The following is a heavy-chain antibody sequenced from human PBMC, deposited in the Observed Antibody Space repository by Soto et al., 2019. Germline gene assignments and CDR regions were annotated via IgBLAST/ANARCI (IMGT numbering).Heavy chain of an antibody. CDR3: ATEVPDSGSYFGSFDY. CDR2: IYYSGST. Sequence: PSETLSLTXTVSGGSISSYYWSWIRQPPGKGLEWIGYIYYSGSTNYNPSLKSRVTISVDTSKNQFSLKLSSVTAADTAVYYCATEVPDSGSYFGSFDYWGQGTLVTVSS. V-gene: IGHV4-59*01. J-gene: IGHJ4*02. CDR1: GGSISSYY. D-gene: IGHD1-26*01.